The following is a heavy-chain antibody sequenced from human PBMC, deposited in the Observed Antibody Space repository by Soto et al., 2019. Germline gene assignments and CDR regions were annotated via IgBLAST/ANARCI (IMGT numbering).Heavy chain of an antibody. J-gene: IGHJ4*02. Sequence: SGTVSLTCTASGGSISSTAYYWNWIRQPPGTGLEWIGEINHSGSTNYNTSLKSRVTISVDTSKTQFSLTLTSVTAAATAVSYCARDKLTGLFDYWGQGTLVTVST. V-gene: IGHV4-39*07. CDR3: ARDKLTGLFDY. CDR1: GGSISSTAYY. D-gene: IGHD2-8*02. CDR2: INHSGST.